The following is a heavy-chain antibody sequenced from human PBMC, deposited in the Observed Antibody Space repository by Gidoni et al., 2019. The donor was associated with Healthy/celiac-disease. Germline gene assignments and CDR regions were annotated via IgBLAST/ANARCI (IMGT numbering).Heavy chain of an antibody. V-gene: IGHV3-9*01. Sequence: EVQLVESGGGLVQPGRSLRLSCAASGSTFDDYAMHWVRQAPGKGLEWVSGISWNSGSIGYADSVKDRFTISRDNAKNSLYLQMNRLRAEDTALYYCAKEKQWLALVPLLDYWGQGTLVTVSS. J-gene: IGHJ4*02. D-gene: IGHD6-19*01. CDR2: ISWNSGSI. CDR3: AKEKQWLALVPLLDY. CDR1: GSTFDDYA.